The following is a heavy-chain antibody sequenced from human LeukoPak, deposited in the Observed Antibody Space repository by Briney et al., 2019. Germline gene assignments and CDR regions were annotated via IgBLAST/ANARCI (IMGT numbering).Heavy chain of an antibody. J-gene: IGHJ6*02. V-gene: IGHV5-51*01. CDR3: ARQLAAAGTGRRNYYYYGMDV. D-gene: IGHD6-13*01. CDR2: IYPGDSDT. CDR1: GYSFTSYW. Sequence: GESLQISCQGSGYSFTSYWIGWVRQMPGKGLEWMGIIYPGDSDTRYSPSFQGQVTISADKSISTAYLQWSSLKASDTAMYYCARQLAAAGTGRRNYYYYGMDVWGQGTTVTVSS.